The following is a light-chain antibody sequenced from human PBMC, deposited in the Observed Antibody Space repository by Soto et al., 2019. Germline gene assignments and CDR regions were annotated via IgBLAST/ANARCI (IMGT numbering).Light chain of an antibody. CDR2: KAS. J-gene: IGKJ1*01. V-gene: IGKV1-5*03. CDR1: QSVRSW. CDR3: QQYESYMT. Sequence: DIQMTQSPSTLSASVGDRVTITCRASQSVRSWLAWYQQKPGKAPKLLIYKASTLESGVPSRFSGTGSGTDFTLTISSLQPDDIATYSCQQYESYMTFGQGTKVEIK.